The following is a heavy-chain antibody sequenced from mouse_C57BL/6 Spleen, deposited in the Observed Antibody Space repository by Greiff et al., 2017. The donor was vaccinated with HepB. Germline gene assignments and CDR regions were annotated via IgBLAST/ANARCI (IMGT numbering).Heavy chain of an antibody. Sequence: EVKLEESGGGLVKPGGSLKLSCAASGFTFSSYAMSWVRQTPEKRLEWVATISDGGSYTYYPDNVKGRFTISRDNAKNNLYLQMSHLKSEDTAMYYCARDGYDYDGPYFDYWGQGTTLTVSS. CDR1: GFTFSSYA. V-gene: IGHV5-4*01. J-gene: IGHJ2*01. D-gene: IGHD2-4*01. CDR2: ISDGGSYT. CDR3: ARDGYDYDGPYFDY.